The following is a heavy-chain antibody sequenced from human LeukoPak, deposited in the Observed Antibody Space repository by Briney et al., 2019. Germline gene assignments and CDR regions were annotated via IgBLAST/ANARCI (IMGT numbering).Heavy chain of an antibody. V-gene: IGHV4-39*07. CDR3: ARDQGGPGFDP. J-gene: IGHJ5*02. D-gene: IGHD2-15*01. CDR2: IYYSGST. CDR1: GGSISSSSYY. Sequence: SETLSLTCTVSGGSISSSSYYWGWIRQPPGKGLEWIGSIYYSGSTYYNPSLKSRVTISVDTSKNQFSLKLSSVTAADTAVYYCARDQGGPGFDPWGQGTLVTVSS.